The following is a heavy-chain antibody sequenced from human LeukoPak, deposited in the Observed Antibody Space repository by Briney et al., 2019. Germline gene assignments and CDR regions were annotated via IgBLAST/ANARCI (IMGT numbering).Heavy chain of an antibody. CDR2: ISSGGSTT. Sequence: GGSLRLSCAASGFSFSTSAMSWVRQAPGKGLEWVSTISSGGSTTFYVDSVKGRFTISRDNSKNTLYLQMNSLRAEDTALYYCAKDGWVTTTTREDYWGQETLVTVSS. CDR3: AKDGWVTTTTREDY. CDR1: GFSFSTSA. J-gene: IGHJ4*02. V-gene: IGHV3-23*01. D-gene: IGHD4-17*01.